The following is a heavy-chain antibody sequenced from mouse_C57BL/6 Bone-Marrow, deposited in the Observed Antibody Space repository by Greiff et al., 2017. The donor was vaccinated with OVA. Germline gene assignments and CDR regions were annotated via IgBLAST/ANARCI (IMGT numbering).Heavy chain of an antibody. V-gene: IGHV10-1*01. CDR3: VRTITTVVATGAMYY. J-gene: IGHJ4*01. D-gene: IGHD1-1*01. CDR1: GFSFNTYA. CDR2: IRSKSNNYAT. Sequence: EVHLVESGGGLVQPKGSLKLSCAASGFSFNTYAMNWVRQAPGKGLEWVARIRSKSNNYATYYDDSVKDRFTISRADSASMLYLHMNHLKTEDTAMYYCVRTITTVVATGAMYYWGQGTSVTVSS.